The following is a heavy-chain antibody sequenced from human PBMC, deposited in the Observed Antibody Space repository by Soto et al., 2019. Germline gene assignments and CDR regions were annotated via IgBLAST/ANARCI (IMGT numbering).Heavy chain of an antibody. CDR3: ARVGEAAAGRRAYYYYGMDV. D-gene: IGHD6-13*01. J-gene: IGHJ6*02. CDR2: INHSGST. CDR1: CGSFIGYY. Sequence: SETLSLTCAFYCGSFIGYYWSWIRQPPGKGLEWIGEINHSGSTNYNPSLKSRVTISVDTSKNQFSLKLSSVTAADTAVYYCARVGEAAAGRRAYYYYGMDVWGQGTTVTVSS. V-gene: IGHV4-34*01.